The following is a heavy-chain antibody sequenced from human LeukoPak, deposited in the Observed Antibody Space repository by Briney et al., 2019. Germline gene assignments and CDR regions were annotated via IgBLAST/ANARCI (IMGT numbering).Heavy chain of an antibody. V-gene: IGHV5-51*01. CDR1: GYNFTSHW. D-gene: IGHD2-15*01. CDR2: IYPDDSDA. CDR3: ARHGRSWLDY. Sequence: GESLKISCKGSGYNFTSHWIGWVRQMSGKGLEWMGIIYPDDSDARYSPSFQGQVTISADKSISTAYLQWSSLKASDTAMYYCARHGRSWLDYWGQGTLVTVSS. J-gene: IGHJ4*02.